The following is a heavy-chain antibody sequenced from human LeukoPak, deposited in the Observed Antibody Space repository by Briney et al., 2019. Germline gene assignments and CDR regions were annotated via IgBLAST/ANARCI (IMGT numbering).Heavy chain of an antibody. J-gene: IGHJ5*02. CDR1: GGSFSGYY. D-gene: IGHD3-3*01. V-gene: IGHV4-34*01. Sequence: SETLSLTCAVYGGSFSGYYWSWIRQPPGKGLEWIGEINRSGSTNYNPSLKSRVTISVDTSKNQFSLKLSSVTAADTAVYYCARGLAPIFGVVSDSVNWFDPWGQGTLVTVSS. CDR3: ARGLAPIFGVVSDSVNWFDP. CDR2: INRSGST.